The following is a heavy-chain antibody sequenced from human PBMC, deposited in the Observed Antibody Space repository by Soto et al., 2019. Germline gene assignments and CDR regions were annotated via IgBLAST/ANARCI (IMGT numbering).Heavy chain of an antibody. CDR3: ATAQKVYCTNGVCYLGAFDI. V-gene: IGHV1-24*01. CDR1: GYTLTELS. Sequence: ASVKVSCKVSGYTLTELSMHWVRQAPGKGLEWMGGFDPEDGETIYAQKFQGRVTMTEDTSTDTAYMELSSLRSEDTAVYDCATAQKVYCTNGVCYLGAFDIWGQGTMVTVSS. J-gene: IGHJ3*02. CDR2: FDPEDGET. D-gene: IGHD2-8*01.